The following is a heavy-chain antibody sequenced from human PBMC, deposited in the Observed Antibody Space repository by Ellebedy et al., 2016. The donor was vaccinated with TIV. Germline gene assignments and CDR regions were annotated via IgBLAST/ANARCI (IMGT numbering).Heavy chain of an antibody. CDR2: ISANGATT. CDR1: GFTFRRYA. V-gene: IGHV3-23*01. Sequence: GGSLRLXCTTSGFTFRRYAMSWVRQAPGKGLEWVSSISANGATTHYSYSVKGRFTISRDNSNNMVSLQMNSLRVEDTAVYYCARCTGWYADYWGQGTRVTVSS. CDR3: ARCTGWYADY. D-gene: IGHD6-19*01. J-gene: IGHJ4*02.